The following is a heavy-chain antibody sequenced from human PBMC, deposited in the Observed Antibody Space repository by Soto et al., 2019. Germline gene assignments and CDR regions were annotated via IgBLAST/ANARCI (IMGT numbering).Heavy chain of an antibody. V-gene: IGHV1-2*02. D-gene: IGHD1-26*01. CDR1: GYTFTGYY. CDR2: INPNSGGT. CDR3: AREVGATENAFDI. Sequence: ASVKGSCTASGYTFTGYYMRWVRQATGQGLEWMGWINPNSGGTNYAQKFRGRVTMTRDTSISTAYMELSRLRSDDTAVYYCAREVGATENAFDIWGQGTMVTVSS. J-gene: IGHJ3*02.